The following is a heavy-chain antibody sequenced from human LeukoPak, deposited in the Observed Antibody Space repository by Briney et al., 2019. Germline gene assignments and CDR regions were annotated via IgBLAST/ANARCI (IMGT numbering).Heavy chain of an antibody. D-gene: IGHD3-22*01. J-gene: IGHJ4*02. CDR3: ARDGRDYYDSSGYFS. CDR1: GFTFSSYA. V-gene: IGHV3-66*01. Sequence: GGSLRLSCAASGFTFSSYAMSWVRQAPGKGLEWVSVIYSGGSTYYADSVKGRFTISRDNSKNTLYLQMNSLRAEDTAVYYCARDGRDYYDSSGYFSWGQGTLVTVSS. CDR2: IYSGGST.